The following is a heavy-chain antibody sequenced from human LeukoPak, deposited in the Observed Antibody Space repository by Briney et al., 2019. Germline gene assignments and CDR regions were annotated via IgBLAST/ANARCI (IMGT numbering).Heavy chain of an antibody. CDR3: ARGLYYDILTGYYNAFDY. CDR1: GGSISSYY. V-gene: IGHV4-59*01. D-gene: IGHD3-9*01. J-gene: IGHJ4*02. CDR2: IYYSGST. Sequence: SETLSLTCTVSGGSISSYYWSWIRQPPGKGLEWIGYIYYSGSTNYNPSLKSRVTISVDTSKNQFSLKLSSVTAADTAVYYCARGLYYDILTGYYNAFDYWGQGTLVTVSS.